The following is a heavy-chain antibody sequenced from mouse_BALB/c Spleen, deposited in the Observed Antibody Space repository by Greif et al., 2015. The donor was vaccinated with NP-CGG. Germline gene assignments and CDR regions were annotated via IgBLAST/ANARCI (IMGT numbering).Heavy chain of an antibody. Sequence: QVQLKESGPELVKPGASVKISCKASGYTFTDYYINWVKQKPGQGLEWIGWIYPGSGNTKYNEKFKGKATLTVDTSSSTAYMQLSSLTSEDTAVYFGARRTGTEAMDYWGQGTSVTVSS. CDR1: GYTFTDYY. CDR3: ARRTGTEAMDY. V-gene: IGHV1-84*02. D-gene: IGHD4-1*01. J-gene: IGHJ4*01. CDR2: IYPGSGNT.